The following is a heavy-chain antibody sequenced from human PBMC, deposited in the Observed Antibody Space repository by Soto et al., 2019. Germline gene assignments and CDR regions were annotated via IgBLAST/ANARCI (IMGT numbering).Heavy chain of an antibody. V-gene: IGHV4-59*08. Sequence: SETLSLTCTVSGDSISNYYWSWIRQPPGKGLEWIGYIYYSGSTNYNPSLKSRVTISVDTSKNQFSLKLSSVTAADTAVYYCARHLWVGSSWINAFDVWGHGTMVTVSS. D-gene: IGHD6-13*01. CDR2: IYYSGST. CDR3: ARHLWVGSSWINAFDV. J-gene: IGHJ3*01. CDR1: GDSISNYY.